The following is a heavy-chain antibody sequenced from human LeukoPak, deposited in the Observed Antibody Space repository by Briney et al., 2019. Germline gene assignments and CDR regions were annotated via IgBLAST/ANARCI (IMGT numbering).Heavy chain of an antibody. Sequence: GGSLRLSCAASGVTVITNDMTWVRQAPGKGLEWVSVLYSDGNTKYADSVQGRFNISRDNSKNTLYLEMNSLSPDDTAVYYCARGVEPLAANTLAYWGQGTLVTVSS. D-gene: IGHD1-14*01. CDR1: GVTVITND. V-gene: IGHV3-53*01. J-gene: IGHJ4*02. CDR2: LYSDGNT. CDR3: ARGVEPLAANTLAY.